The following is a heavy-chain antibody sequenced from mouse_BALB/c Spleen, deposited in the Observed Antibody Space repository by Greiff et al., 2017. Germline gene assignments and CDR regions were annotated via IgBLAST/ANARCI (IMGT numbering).Heavy chain of an antibody. J-gene: IGHJ4*01. CDR1: GFSLTSYG. CDR2: IWSGGST. CDR3: ARRRWYYAMDY. V-gene: IGHV2-2*02. Sequence: VKVVESGPGLVQPSQSLSITCTVSGFSLTSYGVHWVRQSPGKGLEWLGVIWSGGSTDYNAAFISRLSISKDNSKSQVFFKMNSLQANDTAIYYCARRRWYYAMDYWGQGTSVTVSS.